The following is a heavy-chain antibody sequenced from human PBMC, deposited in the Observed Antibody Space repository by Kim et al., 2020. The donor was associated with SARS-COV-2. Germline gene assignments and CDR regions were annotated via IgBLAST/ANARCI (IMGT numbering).Heavy chain of an antibody. CDR3: ARDRIAAAGTDYYYYGMDV. CDR1: GFTFSSYA. CDR2: ISYDGSNK. J-gene: IGHJ6*02. Sequence: GGSLRLSCAASGFTFSSYAMHWVRQAPGKGLEWVAVISYDGSNKYYAESVKGRFTNSRDNSKNTLYLQMNSLRAEDTAVYYCARDRIAAAGTDYYYYGMDVWSQGTTVTVSS. V-gene: IGHV3-30-3*01. D-gene: IGHD6-13*01.